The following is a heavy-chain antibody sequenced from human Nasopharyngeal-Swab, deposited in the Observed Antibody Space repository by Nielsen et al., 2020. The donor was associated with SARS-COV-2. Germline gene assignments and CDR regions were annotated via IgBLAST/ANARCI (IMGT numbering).Heavy chain of an antibody. J-gene: IGHJ6*02. V-gene: IGHV4-39*07. CDR1: GYSISSSNYY. CDR3: ARVGLVGARYYYGMDV. CDR2: INHSGST. D-gene: IGHD1-26*01. Sequence: SETLSLTCTVSGYSISSSNYYWGWIRQPPGKGLEWIGEINHSGSTNYNPSLESRVTLSVDTSKNQFSLNLISVTAADTAVYYCARVGLVGARYYYGMDVWGQGTTVTVSS.